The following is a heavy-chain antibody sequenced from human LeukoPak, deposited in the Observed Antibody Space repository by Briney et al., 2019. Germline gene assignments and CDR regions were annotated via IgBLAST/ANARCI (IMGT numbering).Heavy chain of an antibody. CDR1: GFTFGGYA. V-gene: IGHV3-30*04. Sequence: GGSLRLSCAASGFTFGGYAMHWVRQAPGKGLEWVAFIRYDGRIKYYADSVKGRFTISRDNSKNTLYLQMNSLRAEDTAVYYCARGAYYNTLTGYRGEILGFDFWGQGTLVTFSS. CDR2: IRYDGRIK. CDR3: ARGAYYNTLTGYRGEILGFDF. D-gene: IGHD3-9*01. J-gene: IGHJ4*02.